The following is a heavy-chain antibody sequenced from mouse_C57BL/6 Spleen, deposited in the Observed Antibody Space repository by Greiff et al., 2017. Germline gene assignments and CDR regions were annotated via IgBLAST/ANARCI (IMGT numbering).Heavy chain of an antibody. CDR3: ARGGEGNYAMDY. CDR2: ISDGGSYT. CDR1: GFTFSSYA. V-gene: IGHV5-4*01. J-gene: IGHJ4*01. Sequence: EVQLVESGGGLVKPGGSLKLSCAASGFTFSSYAMSWVRQTPEKRLEWVATISDGGSYTYYPDNVKGRFTISRDNAKNNLYLQMSHLKSEDTAMYYCARGGEGNYAMDYWGQGTSVTVSS.